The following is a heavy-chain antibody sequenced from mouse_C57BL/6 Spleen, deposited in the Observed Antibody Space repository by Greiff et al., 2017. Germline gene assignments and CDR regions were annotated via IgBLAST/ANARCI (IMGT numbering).Heavy chain of an antibody. V-gene: IGHV14-4*01. J-gene: IGHJ4*01. D-gene: IGHD1-1*01. Sequence: VQLQQSGAELVRPGASVKLSCTASGFNIKDDYMHWVKQRPEQGLEWIGWIDPENGDTEYASKFQGKATITVDTSYNTAYLQLSSLTSEDAAVYYCTTHYYGSRRDAMDYWGQGTSVTVSS. CDR3: TTHYYGSRRDAMDY. CDR1: GFNIKDDY. CDR2: IDPENGDT.